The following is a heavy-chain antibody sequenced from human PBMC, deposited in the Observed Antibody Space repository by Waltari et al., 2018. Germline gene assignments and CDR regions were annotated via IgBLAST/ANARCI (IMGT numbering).Heavy chain of an antibody. CDR1: GFSVSTRY. CDR2: IYGVDST. CDR3: ATFSNWVHDTFDI. D-gene: IGHD3-16*01. Sequence: EVQLVESGGGLIQPGGSLRLSCAASGFSVSTRYVSWVRQAPGKGLEWISFIYGVDSTLYVDSVKGRFTVSRDNSKNTVHLQMNSVRVDDTAVYYCATFSNWVHDTFDIWGQGTLVSVSS. V-gene: IGHV3-53*01. J-gene: IGHJ3*02.